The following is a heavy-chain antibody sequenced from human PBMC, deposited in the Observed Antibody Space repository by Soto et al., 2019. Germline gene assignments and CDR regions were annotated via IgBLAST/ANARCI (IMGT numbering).Heavy chain of an antibody. CDR3: AKSYYSAWDYDY. Sequence: EVQLLESGGGLVQPGGSLRLSCTASGFTFSSYAMAWLRQAPGKGLDWVSTVGISGGGTYYSDSVKGRFTISRDNSKNTLFVQMNSLRADDTAVYHCAKSYYSAWDYDYWGQGTLVTVSS. V-gene: IGHV3-23*01. CDR1: GFTFSSYA. CDR2: VGISGGGT. J-gene: IGHJ4*02. D-gene: IGHD3-10*01.